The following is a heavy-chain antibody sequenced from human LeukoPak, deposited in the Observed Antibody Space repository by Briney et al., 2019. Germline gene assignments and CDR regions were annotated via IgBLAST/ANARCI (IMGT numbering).Heavy chain of an antibody. Sequence: GGSLRLSCAASGFTFSDHYMSWIRQAPGKGLEWVSYISTSGSTTSYADSVKGRFTISRDNAKNSLYLQMDSLRGEDTAVYYCARTARLFDLWGQGTLVTVSS. CDR2: ISTSGSTT. CDR1: GFTFSDHY. D-gene: IGHD6-6*01. J-gene: IGHJ4*02. V-gene: IGHV3-11*04. CDR3: ARTARLFDL.